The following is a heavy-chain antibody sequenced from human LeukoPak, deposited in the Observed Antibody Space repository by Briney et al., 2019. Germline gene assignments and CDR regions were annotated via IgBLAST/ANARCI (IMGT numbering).Heavy chain of an antibody. D-gene: IGHD3-22*01. CDR1: GFPFSGSA. CDR3: TRRYYYDSSGYYYRDY. CDR2: IRSKANSYAT. V-gene: IGHV3-73*01. Sequence: GGSLRLSCAASGFPFSGSAMHWVRQASGKGLEWVGRIRSKANSYATAYAASVKGRFTISSDDSKNTAYLQMNSLKTEDTAVYYCTRRYYYDSSGYYYRDYWGQGTLVTVSS. J-gene: IGHJ4*02.